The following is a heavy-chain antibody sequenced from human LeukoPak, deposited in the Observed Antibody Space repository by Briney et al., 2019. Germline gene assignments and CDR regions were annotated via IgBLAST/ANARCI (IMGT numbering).Heavy chain of an antibody. CDR3: ARVSCSSTSCYNWFDP. Sequence: SETLSLTCAVYGASFSGYYWSWIRQPPGKGLEWIGEINCSGSTNYNPSLKSRVTISVDTSKNQFSLKLSSVTAADTAVYYCARVSCSSTSCYNWFDPWGQGTLVTVSS. V-gene: IGHV4-34*01. CDR2: INCSGST. J-gene: IGHJ5*02. D-gene: IGHD2-2*01. CDR1: GASFSGYY.